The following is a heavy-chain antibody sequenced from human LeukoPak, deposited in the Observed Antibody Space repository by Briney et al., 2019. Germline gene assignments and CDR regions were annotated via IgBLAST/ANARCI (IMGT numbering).Heavy chain of an antibody. Sequence: GGSLRLSCAASGFIFDDYAMHWVRRAPGKGLQWVSGITRNAAIIGYVDSEKGRFTISRDSAKNSLYLQMNSLRPEDTAFYYCARGDILTTRLLDSWGLGTLVTVSS. D-gene: IGHD3-9*01. J-gene: IGHJ4*02. V-gene: IGHV3-9*01. CDR3: ARGDILTTRLLDS. CDR1: GFIFDDYA. CDR2: ITRNAAII.